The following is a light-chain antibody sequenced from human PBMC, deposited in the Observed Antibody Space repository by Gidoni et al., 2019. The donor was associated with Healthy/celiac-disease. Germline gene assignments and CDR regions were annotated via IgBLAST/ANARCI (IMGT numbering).Light chain of an antibody. V-gene: IGKV1-39*01. CDR1: QIIISY. CDR3: QQSYSNPIT. J-gene: IGKJ4*01. Sequence: SCYSGYVGDRVTITCRASQIIISYLNWYQQKPGKAPKLLIYAASSLKSGVPSRFSGSGSGTDFTLTISSLQPEDFATYYCQQSYSNPITFGGGTKVEIK. CDR2: AAS.